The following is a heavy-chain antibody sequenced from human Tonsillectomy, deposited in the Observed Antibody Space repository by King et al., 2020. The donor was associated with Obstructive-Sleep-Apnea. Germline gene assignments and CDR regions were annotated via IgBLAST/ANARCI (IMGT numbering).Heavy chain of an antibody. J-gene: IGHJ4*02. CDR1: GFTFSSYA. V-gene: IGHV3-30-3*01. Sequence: VQLVESGGGVVQPGRSLRLSCAASGFTFSSYAMHWVRQAPGKGLEWVAVISYDGSNKYYADSVKGRFTISRDNSKNTLYLQMNSLRAEDTAVYYCARLGQAIDYWGQGTLVTVSS. D-gene: IGHD3-10*01. CDR3: ARLGQAIDY. CDR2: ISYDGSNK.